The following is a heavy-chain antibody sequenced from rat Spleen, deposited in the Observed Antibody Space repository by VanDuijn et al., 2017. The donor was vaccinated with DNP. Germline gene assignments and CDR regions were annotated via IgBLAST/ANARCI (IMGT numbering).Heavy chain of an antibody. V-gene: IGHV5-31*01. J-gene: IGHJ2*01. CDR3: ARHVLPLRVWDY. Sequence: EVQLVESGGDLVQPGRSLKLSCVVSGFTVNNNWMTWIRQVVGKGLEWAASISSSGGRTYYPDSVKGRFTISRDNAKNTLYLQMNSLRSEDTATYYCARHVLPLRVWDYWGQGVMVTVSS. CDR2: ISSSGGRT. D-gene: IGHD1-4*01. CDR1: GFTVNNNW.